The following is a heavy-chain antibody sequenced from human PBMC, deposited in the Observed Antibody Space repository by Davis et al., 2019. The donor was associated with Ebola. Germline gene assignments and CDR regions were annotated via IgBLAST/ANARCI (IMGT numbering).Heavy chain of an antibody. Sequence: GGSLRLSCAASGFTFSSYCMHWVRQAPGKGLEWVAVIWYDGSNKYYADSVKGRFTISRDNSKNTLYLQMNSLRVEDTAAYYCARKTVGARDGAGTTDNAFDIWGQGTMVIVSS. CDR2: IWYDGSNK. V-gene: IGHV3-33*01. CDR3: ARKTVGARDGAGTTDNAFDI. D-gene: IGHD1-26*01. J-gene: IGHJ3*02. CDR1: GFTFSSYC.